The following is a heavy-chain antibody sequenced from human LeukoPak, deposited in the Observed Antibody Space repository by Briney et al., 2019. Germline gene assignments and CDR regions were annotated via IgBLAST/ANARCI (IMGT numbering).Heavy chain of an antibody. CDR2: IIQDGSEK. CDR1: GFVFSSYC. CDR3: ASSRN. Sequence: PGGSLRLFCAASGFVFSSYCMSWLPQAPGKGQEWVAKIIQDGSEKHYVDSVKGRFTISRDNAKNSLYLQMNSLKDEDTSVYYCASSRNWGQGNLVTVSS. V-gene: IGHV3-7*02. J-gene: IGHJ4*02.